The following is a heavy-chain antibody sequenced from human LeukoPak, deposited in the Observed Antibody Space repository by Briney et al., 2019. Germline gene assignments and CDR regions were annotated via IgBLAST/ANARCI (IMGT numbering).Heavy chain of an antibody. Sequence: SETLSLTCTVSGGSISSYYWSWIRQPPGKGLEWIGYIYYSGNTNYNPSLKSRVTISVDTSKNQFSLKLSSVTAADTAVYYCARARIYDFWSGPNSYYFDYWGQGTLVTVSS. J-gene: IGHJ4*02. D-gene: IGHD3-3*01. CDR2: IYYSGNT. V-gene: IGHV4-59*01. CDR1: GGSISSYY. CDR3: ARARIYDFWSGPNSYYFDY.